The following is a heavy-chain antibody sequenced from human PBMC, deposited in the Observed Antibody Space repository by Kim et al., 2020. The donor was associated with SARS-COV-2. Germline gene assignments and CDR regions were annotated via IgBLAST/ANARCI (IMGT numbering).Heavy chain of an antibody. CDR3: ARETGEERFDY. Sequence: ADSVKGRFTIARDNGTNSLYLKMNRLRDEDTALYYCARETGEERFDYWGQGTLVTVSS. J-gene: IGHJ4*02. D-gene: IGHD3-9*01. V-gene: IGHV3-48*03.